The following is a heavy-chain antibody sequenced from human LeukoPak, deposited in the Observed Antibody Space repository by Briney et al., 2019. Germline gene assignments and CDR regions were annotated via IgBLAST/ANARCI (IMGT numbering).Heavy chain of an antibody. D-gene: IGHD3-10*01. CDR2: ISGSGGST. CDR3: GYYGSGTPPGY. V-gene: IGHV3-23*01. Sequence: GGSLRLSCAASGFTFSSYAMSWVRQAPGKGLEWVSAISGSGGSTYYADSVKGRFTISRDNSKNTLYLQMNSLRAEDTAVYCCGYYGSGTPPGYWGQGTLVTVSS. J-gene: IGHJ4*02. CDR1: GFTFSSYA.